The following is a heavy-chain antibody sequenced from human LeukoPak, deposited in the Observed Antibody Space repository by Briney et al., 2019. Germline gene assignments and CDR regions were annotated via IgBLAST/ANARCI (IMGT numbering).Heavy chain of an antibody. V-gene: IGHV1-46*01. Sequence: GASVKVSCKASGYTFTSYYMHWVRQAPGQGLEWMGIINPSGDSTTYAQKFQGRVTMTRDMSTSTAYMELSSLRSEDTAVYYCAREGITGTFNWFDPWGQGTLVTVSS. CDR1: GYTFTSYY. CDR3: AREGITGTFNWFDP. J-gene: IGHJ5*02. D-gene: IGHD1-20*01. CDR2: INPSGDST.